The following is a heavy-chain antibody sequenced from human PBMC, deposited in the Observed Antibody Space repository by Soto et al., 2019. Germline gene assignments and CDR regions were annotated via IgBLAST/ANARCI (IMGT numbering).Heavy chain of an antibody. V-gene: IGHV1-18*01. CDR2: ISANNGKT. Sequence: GASVKVSCKASGGTFSSYAISWVRQAPGQGLEWMGWISANNGKTNYAQKLQGRVTMTTDTSTSTAYMELRSLRSDDTAVYYCARDRYGSGQNLFDYWGQGTLVTVSS. J-gene: IGHJ4*02. CDR1: GGTFSSYA. D-gene: IGHD6-19*01. CDR3: ARDRYGSGQNLFDY.